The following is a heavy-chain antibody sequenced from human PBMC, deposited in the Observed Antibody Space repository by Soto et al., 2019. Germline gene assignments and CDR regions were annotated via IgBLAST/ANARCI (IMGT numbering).Heavy chain of an antibody. D-gene: IGHD6-13*01. CDR3: AKDHKMLVPYYFDY. V-gene: IGHV3-30*18. CDR2: ISYDGSNK. J-gene: IGHJ4*02. Sequence: PGGSLRLSCAASRFTFSRYGMHWVRLAPGKGLEWVAFISYDGSNKYYADSVKGRFTISRDNSKNTLYLQMNSLRAEDTAVYYCAKDHKMLVPYYFDYWGQGTLVTVSS. CDR1: RFTFSRYG.